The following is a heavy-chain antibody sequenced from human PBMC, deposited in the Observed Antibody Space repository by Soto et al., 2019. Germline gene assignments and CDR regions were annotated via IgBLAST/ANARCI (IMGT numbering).Heavy chain of an antibody. V-gene: IGHV3-21*02. CDR3: AREPYVWISLYYFDY. D-gene: IGHD5-12*01. CDR2: ISSTSIYI. Sequence: EVRLVESGGGLVKPGGSLRLSCILSGFNFNAYTMNWVRQAPGKGLEWVSSISSTSIYIYYADSVKGRFTISRDNSKNTLYLQMNSLRAEDTAVYYCAREPYVWISLYYFDYWGQGTLVTVSS. J-gene: IGHJ4*02. CDR1: GFNFNAYT.